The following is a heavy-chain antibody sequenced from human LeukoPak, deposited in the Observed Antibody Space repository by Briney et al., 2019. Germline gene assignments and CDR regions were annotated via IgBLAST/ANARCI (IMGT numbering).Heavy chain of an antibody. Sequence: GGALRVSCAASGFTFSSYWMHWVRQAPGKGLVWVSRINSDGSSTSYADSVKGRFTISRDNANNTLYLQMNSLRAEDTAVYYCATWIQLWSDFDYWGQGTLVTVSS. CDR3: ATWIQLWSDFDY. J-gene: IGHJ4*02. CDR1: GFTFSSYW. D-gene: IGHD5-18*01. CDR2: INSDGSST. V-gene: IGHV3-74*01.